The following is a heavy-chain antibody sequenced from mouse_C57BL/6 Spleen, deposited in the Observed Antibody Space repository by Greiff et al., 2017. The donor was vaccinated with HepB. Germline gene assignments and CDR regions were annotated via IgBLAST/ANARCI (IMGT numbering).Heavy chain of an antibody. CDR1: GYTFTDYY. V-gene: IGHV1-75*01. CDR3: ARGGPFAY. Sequence: QVQLQQSGPELVKPGASVKISCKASGYTFTDYYINWVKQRPGQGLEWIGWIFPGSGSTYYNEKFKGKATLTVDKSSSTAYMELRSLTSEDTAVYYCARGGPFAYWGQGTLVTVSA. CDR2: IFPGSGST. J-gene: IGHJ3*01.